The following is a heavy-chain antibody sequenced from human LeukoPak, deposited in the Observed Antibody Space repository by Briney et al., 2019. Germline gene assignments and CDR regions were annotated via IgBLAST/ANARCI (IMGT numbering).Heavy chain of an antibody. V-gene: IGHV3-23*01. CDR1: GFTFSSYA. Sequence: VGSLRLSCAASGFTFSSYAMSWVRQAPGKGLEWVSAISGSGGSTYYADPVKGRFTISRDNSKNTLYLQMNSLRAEDTAVYYCAKDADPDYIVLMVYAINWFDPWGQGTLVTVSS. CDR2: ISGSGGST. J-gene: IGHJ5*02. CDR3: AKDADPDYIVLMVYAINWFDP. D-gene: IGHD2-8*01.